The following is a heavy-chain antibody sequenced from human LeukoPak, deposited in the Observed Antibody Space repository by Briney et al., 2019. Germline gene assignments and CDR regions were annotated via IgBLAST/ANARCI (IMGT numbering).Heavy chain of an antibody. CDR1: GYTFTGYY. J-gene: IGHJ4*02. Sequence: ASVKVSRTASGYTFTGYYIPRDRQAPGQGLEWMGWIIPTNGVTNNAQEFSGRVTVTRATAISTNSLELRRLRPDDRGVHYYARGPPTRVVIVTTGDVDYWGQGTLVTVSS. V-gene: IGHV1-2*02. CDR3: ARGPPTRVVIVTTGDVDY. D-gene: IGHD3-22*01. CDR2: IIPTNGVT.